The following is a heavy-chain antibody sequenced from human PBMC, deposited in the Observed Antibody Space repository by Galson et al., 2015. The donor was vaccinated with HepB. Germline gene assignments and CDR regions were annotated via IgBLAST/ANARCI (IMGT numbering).Heavy chain of an antibody. CDR1: FSSYA. D-gene: IGHD4-17*01. CDR2: ISGSGGST. CDR3: AKYYGDYPYYYYYMDV. V-gene: IGHV3-23*01. Sequence: FSSYAMSWVRQAPGKGLEWVSAISGSGGSTYYADAVKGRFTISRDNSKNTLNVQMNSLRAEDTAVYYCAKYYGDYPYYYYYMDVWGKGTTVTVSS. J-gene: IGHJ6*03.